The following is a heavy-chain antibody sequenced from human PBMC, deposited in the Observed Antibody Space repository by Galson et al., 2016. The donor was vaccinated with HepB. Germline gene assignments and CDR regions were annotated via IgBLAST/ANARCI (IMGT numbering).Heavy chain of an antibody. J-gene: IGHJ5*02. CDR2: IKEDGSEK. V-gene: IGHV3-7*01. CDR3: ARDAYSSSFVYWFDP. D-gene: IGHD6-13*01. CDR1: GFTFSDYY. Sequence: SLRLSCAASGFTFSDYYMSWVRQPPGKGLEWVANIKEDGSEKYYVDSVKGRFTISRDNAKNSLYLQMNSLRAEDTAVYYCARDAYSSSFVYWFDPWGQGTLVTVSS.